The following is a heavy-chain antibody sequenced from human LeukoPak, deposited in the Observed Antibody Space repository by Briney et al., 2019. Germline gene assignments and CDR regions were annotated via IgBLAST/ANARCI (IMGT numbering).Heavy chain of an antibody. D-gene: IGHD3-22*01. V-gene: IGHV4-39*07. J-gene: IGHJ5*02. CDR1: GGSISSSSYY. Sequence: SETLSLTCTVSGGSISSSSYYWGWIRQPPGKGLEWIGSIYYSGSTYYNPSLKSRVTISVDTSKNQFSLKLSSVTAADTAVYYCARDDYDSSGYYSWFDPWGQGTLVTVSS. CDR3: ARDDYDSSGYYSWFDP. CDR2: IYYSGST.